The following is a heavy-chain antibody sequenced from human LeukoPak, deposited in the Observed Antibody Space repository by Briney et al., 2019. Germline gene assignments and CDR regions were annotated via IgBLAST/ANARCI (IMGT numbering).Heavy chain of an antibody. CDR2: IKSKTDGGTT. CDR3: TTGHYDILTGYYQN. Sequence: GGSLRLSCAASGFTFSNAWMSWVRQAPGKGLEWVGRIKSKTDGGTTDYAAPVKGRFTISRDDSKNTLYLQMNSLKTEDTAVYYCTTGHYDILTGYYQNWGQGTLVTVSS. J-gene: IGHJ4*02. CDR1: GFTFSNAW. V-gene: IGHV3-15*01. D-gene: IGHD3-9*01.